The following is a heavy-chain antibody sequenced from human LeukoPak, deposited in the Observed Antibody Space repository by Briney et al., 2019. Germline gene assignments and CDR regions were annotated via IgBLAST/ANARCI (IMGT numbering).Heavy chain of an antibody. CDR1: GFXFSSYE. D-gene: IGHD2-15*01. CDR2: ISSSGSTI. V-gene: IGHV3-48*03. J-gene: IGHJ4*02. Sequence: PGGSLRLSCAASGFXFSSYEINWVRQAPGKGLEWVSYISSSGSTIYYADSVKGRLTISRDNAKNSLYLQMNSLRAEDTAVYYCARHSPVPYSEWGQGTLVTVSS. CDR3: ARHSPVPYSE.